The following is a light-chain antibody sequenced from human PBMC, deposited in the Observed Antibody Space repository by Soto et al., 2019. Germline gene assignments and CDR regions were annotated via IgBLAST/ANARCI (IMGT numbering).Light chain of an antibody. CDR3: SAYTTGSSRM. J-gene: IGLJ3*02. Sequence: QSALTQPASVSGSPGQSITISCTGTSSDIGAYNFISWYQQHPGKAPKLMICDVSNRPSGVSNRFSGSKSGNTASLTISGLQAEDEADYYCSAYTTGSSRMFGGGTKLTVL. V-gene: IGLV2-14*01. CDR1: SSDIGAYNF. CDR2: DVS.